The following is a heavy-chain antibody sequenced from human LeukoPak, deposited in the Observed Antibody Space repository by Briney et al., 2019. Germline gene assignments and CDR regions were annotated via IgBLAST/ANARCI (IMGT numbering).Heavy chain of an antibody. Sequence: PGGSLRLSCAASGFTFSSYWMSWVRQAPGKGLEWVANIKQDGSEKYYVDSVKGRFTISRDNAKNSLYLQMNSLRAEDTAVYYCARGGTTGTTSPLRAFDIWGQGTMVTVSS. J-gene: IGHJ3*02. D-gene: IGHD1-1*01. V-gene: IGHV3-7*03. CDR3: ARGGTTGTTSPLRAFDI. CDR2: IKQDGSEK. CDR1: GFTFSSYW.